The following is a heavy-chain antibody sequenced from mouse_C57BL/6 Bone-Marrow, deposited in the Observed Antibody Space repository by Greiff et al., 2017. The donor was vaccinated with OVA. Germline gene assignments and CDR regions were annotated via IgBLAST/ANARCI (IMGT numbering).Heavy chain of an antibody. CDR3: ARGVDDNYVVDYYAMDY. CDR2: IDPSDSYT. V-gene: IGHV1-69*01. J-gene: IGHJ4*01. Sequence: QVQLQQPGAELVMPGASVKLSCKASGYTFTSYWMHWVKQRPGQGLEWIGEIDPSDSYTNYNQKFKGKSTLTVDKSSSTAYMQLSSLTSEDSAVYYCARGVDDNYVVDYYAMDYWGQGTSVTVSS. CDR1: GYTFTSYW. D-gene: IGHD2-1*01.